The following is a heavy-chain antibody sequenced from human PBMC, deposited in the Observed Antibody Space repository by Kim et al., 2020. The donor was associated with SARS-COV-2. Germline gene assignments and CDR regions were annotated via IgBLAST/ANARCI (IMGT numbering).Heavy chain of an antibody. Sequence: SETLSLTCTVSGGSISSYYWSWIRQPPGKGLEWIGYIYYSGSTNYNPSLKSRVTISVDTSKNQFSLKLSSVTAADTAVYYCAREDHYYGSGSYHVWGQGTTVTVSS. J-gene: IGHJ6*02. CDR2: IYYSGST. CDR1: GGSISSYY. D-gene: IGHD3-10*01. CDR3: AREDHYYGSGSYHV. V-gene: IGHV4-59*01.